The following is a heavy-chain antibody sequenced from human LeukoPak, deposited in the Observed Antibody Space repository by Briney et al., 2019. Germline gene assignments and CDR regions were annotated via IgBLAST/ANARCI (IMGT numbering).Heavy chain of an antibody. CDR2: ISSSSTYL. Sequence: GGSLSLSCAASGFTFSTYSMNWVRQAPGKGLEWVSSISSSSTYLYYADSVKGRFTISRDNAKNSLYLQMNSLRAEDTAVYYCAINRFNLCSYYSEYWGQGTLVTVPS. CDR1: GFTFSTYS. CDR3: AINRFNLCSYYSEY. V-gene: IGHV3-21*01. D-gene: IGHD3-10*02. J-gene: IGHJ4*02.